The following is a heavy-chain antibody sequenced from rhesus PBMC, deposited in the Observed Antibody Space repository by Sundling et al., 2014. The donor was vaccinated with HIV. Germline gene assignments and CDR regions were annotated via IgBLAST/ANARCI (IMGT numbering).Heavy chain of an antibody. D-gene: IGHD3-3*01. Sequence: QVQLQESGPGLVKPSEPLSLTCAVSGYSITSGYYWAWIRQPPGKGLDYIGYISGSSGNTYYNPSLKSRVTFSRDTSKNQFSLKLNSVTAADTAVYYCAIAPTDVTLDYWGQGVLVTVSS. V-gene: IGHV4-99*02. CDR3: AIAPTDVTLDY. CDR2: ISGSSGNT. J-gene: IGHJ4*01. CDR1: GYSITSGYY.